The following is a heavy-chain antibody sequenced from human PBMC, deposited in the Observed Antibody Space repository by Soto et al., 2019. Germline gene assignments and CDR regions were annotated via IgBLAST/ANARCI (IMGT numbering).Heavy chain of an antibody. V-gene: IGHV4-31*03. CDR1: GGSISSGGYY. Sequence: SETLSLTCTVSGGSISSGGYYWSWIRQHPGKGLEWIGYIYYSGSTYYNPSLKSRVTISVDTSKNQFSLKLSSVTAADTAVYYCAREEYCTNGVCAPGHYYGMDVWGQGTTVTVSS. J-gene: IGHJ6*02. D-gene: IGHD2-8*01. CDR2: IYYSGST. CDR3: AREEYCTNGVCAPGHYYGMDV.